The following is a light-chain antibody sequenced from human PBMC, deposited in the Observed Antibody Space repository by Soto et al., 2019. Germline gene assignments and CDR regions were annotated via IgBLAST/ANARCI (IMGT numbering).Light chain of an antibody. CDR2: DAS. CDR3: QQRSNWPVT. J-gene: IGKJ1*01. Sequence: EIVLTQSPATLSLSPGEGATLSCRASQSVSSYLAWYQQKPGQAPRLLIYDASNRATGIAARFSGSGSGTDFTLIISSLEPEDFAVYYFQQRSNWPVTFGLGTKVEV. V-gene: IGKV3-11*01. CDR1: QSVSSY.